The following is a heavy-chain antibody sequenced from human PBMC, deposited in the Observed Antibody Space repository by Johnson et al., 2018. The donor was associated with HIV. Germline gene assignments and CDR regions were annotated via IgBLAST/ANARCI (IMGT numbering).Heavy chain of an antibody. CDR1: GFTFSNYD. J-gene: IGHJ3*02. D-gene: IGHD1-26*01. CDR2: ISYDGSNK. V-gene: IGHV3-30-3*01. Sequence: VESGGDVVQPGRSLRLSCAASGFTFSNYDIHWVRQAPGKGLEWVAVISYDGSNKYYADSVKGRFTISRDNGKKSLYLQMNSLGVEDTAVYHCAREGAWEVRPGAFDIWGQGTTVTVSS. CDR3: AREGAWEVRPGAFDI.